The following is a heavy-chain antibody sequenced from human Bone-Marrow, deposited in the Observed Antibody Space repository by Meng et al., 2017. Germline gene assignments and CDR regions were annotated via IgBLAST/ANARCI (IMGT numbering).Heavy chain of an antibody. CDR2: ISSSSSYI. Sequence: GSLRLSCAASGFTFSSYSMNWVRQAPGRGLEWVSSISSSSSYIYYADSVKGRFTISRDNAKNSLYLQMNSLRAEDTAVYYCARDHAWFGETYAMDVWGQGTTVTVSS. J-gene: IGHJ6*02. V-gene: IGHV3-21*01. CDR3: ARDHAWFGETYAMDV. CDR1: GFTFSSYS. D-gene: IGHD3-10*01.